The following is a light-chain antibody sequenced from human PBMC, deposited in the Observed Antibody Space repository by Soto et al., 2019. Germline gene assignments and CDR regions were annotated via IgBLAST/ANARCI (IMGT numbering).Light chain of an antibody. CDR3: QQYSSLVT. J-gene: IGKJ2*01. CDR1: QTISTL. Sequence: IQITQSPSTLSESVGDRVTITCQASQTISTLLAWYQHKPGKAPNLLIYDACSFESGVPSRFSRSGSGTEFTLTISXLQPDDSATYYCQQYSSLVTFGQGTKVDIK. CDR2: DAC. V-gene: IGKV1-5*01.